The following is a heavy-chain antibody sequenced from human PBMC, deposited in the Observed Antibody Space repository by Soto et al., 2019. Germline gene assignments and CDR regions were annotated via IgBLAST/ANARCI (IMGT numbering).Heavy chain of an antibody. Sequence: ASVKVSCKASGYTFTSYDINWVRQATGQGLEWMGWMNPNSGNTGYAQKFQGRVTMTRNTSISTAYMELSSLRSEDTAVYYCARSRPKEAQYYYDSSGYHNWFDPWGQGTLVTVSS. J-gene: IGHJ5*02. CDR2: MNPNSGNT. D-gene: IGHD3-22*01. CDR1: GYTFTSYD. V-gene: IGHV1-8*01. CDR3: ARSRPKEAQYYYDSSGYHNWFDP.